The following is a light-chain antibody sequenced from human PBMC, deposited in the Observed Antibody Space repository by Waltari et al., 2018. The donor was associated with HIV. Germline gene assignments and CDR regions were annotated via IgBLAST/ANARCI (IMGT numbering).Light chain of an antibody. CDR1: SSDVGGYIY. CDR3: SSYTSSSTPWV. CDR2: DVS. V-gene: IGLV2-14*01. J-gene: IGLJ3*02. Sequence: QSALTQPASVSGSPGQSITISCTGTSSDVGGYIYVSWYQQHPGKAPKLMIYDVSNRPSGVSNRFSCSKSGNTASLTISGLQAEDEADYYCSSYTSSSTPWVFGGGTKLTVL.